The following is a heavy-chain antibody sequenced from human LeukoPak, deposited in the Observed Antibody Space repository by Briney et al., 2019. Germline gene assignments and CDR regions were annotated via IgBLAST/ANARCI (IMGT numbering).Heavy chain of an antibody. D-gene: IGHD3-10*01. CDR3: AKVPYSDYGSGRPPFMDV. CDR2: ISDSGSDT. J-gene: IGHJ6*02. V-gene: IGHV3-23*01. Sequence: GGSLRLSCAASGFSFSNYTMSWVRQAPGEGLECVSTISDSGSDTYYADSVKGRFTISRDNSKNTLYLQMTSLRAEDTAIYYCAKVPYSDYGSGRPPFMDVWGQGTTVAVSS. CDR1: GFSFSNYT.